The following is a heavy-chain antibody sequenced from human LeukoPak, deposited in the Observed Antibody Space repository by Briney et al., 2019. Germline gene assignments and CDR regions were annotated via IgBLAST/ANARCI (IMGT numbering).Heavy chain of an antibody. CDR1: AGSISSYY. J-gene: IGHJ6*02. D-gene: IGHD2-2*01. CDR3: ARAVPAAILYYGMYV. CDR2: IYYSGST. V-gene: IGHV4-59*01. Sequence: PSETLSFTCTVSAGSISSYYWSWIRQPPGKGLEWIGYIYYSGSTNYNPSLKSRVTISVDTSKNQFSLKLSSVTAADTAVYYCARAVPAAILYYGMYVWGQGTTVTVSS.